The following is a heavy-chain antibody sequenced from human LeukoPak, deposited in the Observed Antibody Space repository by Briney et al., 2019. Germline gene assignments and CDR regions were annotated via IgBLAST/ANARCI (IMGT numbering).Heavy chain of an antibody. Sequence: ASVKVSCKASGGTFSSYAISWVRQAPGQGLEWMGGIIPIFGTANYAQEFQGRVTITADESTSTAYMELSSLRSEDTAVYYCARERFPGYYYDSSGYYPAFDYWGQGTLVTVSS. J-gene: IGHJ4*02. CDR3: ARERFPGYYYDSSGYYPAFDY. CDR1: GGTFSSYA. D-gene: IGHD3-22*01. CDR2: IIPIFGTA. V-gene: IGHV1-69*01.